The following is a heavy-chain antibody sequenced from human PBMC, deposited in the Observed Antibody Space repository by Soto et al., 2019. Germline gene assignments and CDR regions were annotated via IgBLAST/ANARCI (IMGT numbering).Heavy chain of an antibody. J-gene: IGHJ6*01. Sequence: GSLRLSCAASGLTFSSYAMHWVRQAPGKGLEWVAVISYDGSNKYYADSVKGRFTISRDNSKNTLYLQMNSLRAEDTAVYYCARDLRTTISGVLLLYVMDIWGQGATVTVSS. V-gene: IGHV3-30-3*01. D-gene: IGHD3-3*01. CDR1: GLTFSSYA. CDR3: ARDLRTTISGVLLLYVMDI. CDR2: ISYDGSNK.